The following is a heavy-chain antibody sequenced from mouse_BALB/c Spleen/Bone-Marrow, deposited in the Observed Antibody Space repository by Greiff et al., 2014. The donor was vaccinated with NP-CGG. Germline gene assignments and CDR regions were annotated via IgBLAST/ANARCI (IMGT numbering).Heavy chain of an antibody. CDR2: IDPANGNT. V-gene: IGHV14-3*02. Sequence: VQLQQSGAELVKPGASVKLSCTASGFNIKDTYMHWVKQRPEQGLEWIGRIDPANGNTKYDPKFQGKATITADTSSNTAYLQLSSLTSEDAGVYYCARYYYSSSYAMDYWGQGTSVTVSS. CDR1: GFNIKDTY. CDR3: ARYYYSSSYAMDY. D-gene: IGHD1-1*01. J-gene: IGHJ4*01.